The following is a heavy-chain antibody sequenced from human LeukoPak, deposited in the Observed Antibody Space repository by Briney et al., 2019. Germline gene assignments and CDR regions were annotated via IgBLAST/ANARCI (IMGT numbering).Heavy chain of an antibody. CDR3: ARQKCTSTSCLTKNAFDI. Sequence: SETLSLTCTVSGSISSYYRSWIRQPPGKGLEWIGYIYTSGSTNYNPSLKSRVTISVDTSKNQFSLDLSSVTAADTAVDYCARQKCTSTSCLTKNAFDIWGQGTMVTVSS. D-gene: IGHD2-2*01. CDR2: IYTSGST. V-gene: IGHV4-4*09. CDR1: GSISSYY. J-gene: IGHJ3*02.